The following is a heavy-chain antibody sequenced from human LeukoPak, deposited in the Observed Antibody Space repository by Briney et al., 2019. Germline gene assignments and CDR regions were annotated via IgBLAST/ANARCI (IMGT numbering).Heavy chain of an antibody. V-gene: IGHV3-23*01. D-gene: IGHD4-17*01. CDR3: AKYLQDDYGDYGLNYYYMDV. J-gene: IGHJ6*03. CDR2: ISGSGGST. Sequence: GGSLRLSSAASGFTFSSYAMSWVRQAPGKGLEWVSAISGSGGSTYYADSVKGRFAISRDNSKNTLYLQMNSLRAEDTAVYYCAKYLQDDYGDYGLNYYYMDVWGKGTTVTVSS. CDR1: GFTFSSYA.